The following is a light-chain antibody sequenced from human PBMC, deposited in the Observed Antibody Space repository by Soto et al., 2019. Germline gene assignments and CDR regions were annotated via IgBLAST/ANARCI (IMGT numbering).Light chain of an antibody. V-gene: IGKV1-5*03. CDR2: KAS. Sequence: IQMTQSPSTLSASVGDRVTITCRASQSISSWLAWYQQKPGKAPKLLIYKASSLESGVPSRFSGSGSGTEFTLTISSLQPDAVATYYCQQYNSYSRTFGQGTKVEIK. J-gene: IGKJ1*01. CDR3: QQYNSYSRT. CDR1: QSISSW.